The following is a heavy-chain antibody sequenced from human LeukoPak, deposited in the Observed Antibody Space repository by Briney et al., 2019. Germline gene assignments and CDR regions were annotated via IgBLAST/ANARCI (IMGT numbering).Heavy chain of an antibody. D-gene: IGHD2-2*01. Sequence: PGGSLRLSCAASGFTFSSYAMSWVRQAPGKGLEWVSAVSASGGSTYYAGSVKGRFTISRDNSKNTLHLQMNSLRAEDTAVYHCAKEPQEYCSSSSCPNWLDPWGQGTLVTVSS. CDR2: VSASGGST. CDR1: GFTFSSYA. J-gene: IGHJ5*02. V-gene: IGHV3-23*01. CDR3: AKEPQEYCSSSSCPNWLDP.